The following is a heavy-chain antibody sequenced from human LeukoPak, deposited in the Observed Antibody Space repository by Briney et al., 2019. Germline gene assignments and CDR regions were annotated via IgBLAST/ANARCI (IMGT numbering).Heavy chain of an antibody. D-gene: IGHD3-10*01. CDR3: AKDYVLLWFGELNWFDP. CDR2: ISGSGGST. J-gene: IGHJ5*02. CDR1: GFTFSSYG. Sequence: GGSLRLSCAASGFTFSSYGMSWVRQAPGKGLEWVSAISGSGGSTYYADSVKGRFTISRDNSKNTLYLQMNSLRAEDTAVYYCAKDYVLLWFGELNWFDPWGQGTLVTVSS. V-gene: IGHV3-23*01.